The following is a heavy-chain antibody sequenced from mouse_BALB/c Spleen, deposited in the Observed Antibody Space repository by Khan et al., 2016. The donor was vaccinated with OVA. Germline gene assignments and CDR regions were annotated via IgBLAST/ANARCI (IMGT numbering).Heavy chain of an antibody. V-gene: IGHV2-9*02. J-gene: IGHJ2*01. CDR3: ARLEDK. Sequence: QMQLEESGPGLVAPSQSLSITCTVSGFSLTSYGVPWVRQPPGKGLEWLGVIWAGGSTNYYSALMSRLSISTDNSKSQVFLKMNSLQTDDTGMKYCARLEDKWGQGTTLTVS. CDR1: GFSLTSYG. CDR2: IWAGGST.